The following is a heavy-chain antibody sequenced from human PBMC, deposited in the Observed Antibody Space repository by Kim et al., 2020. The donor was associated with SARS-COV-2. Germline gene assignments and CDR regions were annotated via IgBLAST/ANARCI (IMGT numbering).Heavy chain of an antibody. V-gene: IGHV4-34*01. CDR2: INHSGST. Sequence: SETLSLTCAVYGGSFSGYYWSWIRQPPGKGLEWIGEINHSGSTNYNPSLKSRVTISVDTSKNQFSLKLSSVTAADTAVYYCARGRARVAAGTSGAYWGQGTLVTVSS. J-gene: IGHJ4*02. CDR1: GGSFSGYY. CDR3: ARGRARVAAGTSGAY. D-gene: IGHD6-13*01.